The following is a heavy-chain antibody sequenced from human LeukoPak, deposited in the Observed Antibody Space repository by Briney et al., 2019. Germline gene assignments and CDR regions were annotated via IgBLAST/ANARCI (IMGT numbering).Heavy chain of an antibody. CDR2: IYYSGST. V-gene: IGHV4-28*01. J-gene: IGHJ4*02. CDR3: ARSVDGGNSPFDY. D-gene: IGHD4-23*01. Sequence: PSETLSLTCAVSGYSISSSNWWGWIRQPPGKGLEWIGYIYYSGSTYYNPSLKSRVTMPVDTSKNQFSLKLSSVTAVDTAVYYCARSVDGGNSPFDYWGQGTLVTVSS. CDR1: GYSISSSNW.